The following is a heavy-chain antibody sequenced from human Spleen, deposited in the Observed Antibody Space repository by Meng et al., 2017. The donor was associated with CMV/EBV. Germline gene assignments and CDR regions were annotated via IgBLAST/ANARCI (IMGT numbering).Heavy chain of an antibody. CDR3: AKRPSLEVVPAAVFNYYYYYGMDV. Sequence: GESLKISCAATGFTFSSYSTNWVRQAPGKGLEWVSSISSSSSYIYYADSVKGRFTISRDNAKHSLYQQMNSLRAEDTAVYYCAKRPSLEVVPAAVFNYYYYYGMDVWGQGTTVTVSS. D-gene: IGHD2-2*01. V-gene: IGHV3-21*04. CDR2: ISSSSSYI. J-gene: IGHJ6*02. CDR1: GFTFSSYS.